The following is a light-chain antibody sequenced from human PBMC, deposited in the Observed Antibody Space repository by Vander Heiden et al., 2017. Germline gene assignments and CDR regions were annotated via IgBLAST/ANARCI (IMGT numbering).Light chain of an antibody. Sequence: DIKLTQSPSSLSASVGDRVTITCRASQSITNYLNWYQQKPGKAPNLLIFATSSLQSGVPSRFTGSGSGTDFSLTISNLQPEDFAVYFCQQSYSTPFTFGGGTKVEIK. CDR1: QSITNY. CDR2: ATS. CDR3: QQSYSTPFT. V-gene: IGKV1-39*01. J-gene: IGKJ4*01.